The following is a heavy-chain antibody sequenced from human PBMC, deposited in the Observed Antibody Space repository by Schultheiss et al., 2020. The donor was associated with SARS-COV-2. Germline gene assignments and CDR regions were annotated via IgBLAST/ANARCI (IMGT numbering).Heavy chain of an antibody. V-gene: IGHV5-51*01. CDR2: IYPGDSDT. CDR3: ARLGSGSHYNVLDY. CDR1: GYSFSNYW. J-gene: IGHJ4*02. D-gene: IGHD3-10*01. Sequence: GGSLRLSCKGSGYSFSNYWIAWVRQMPGKGLEWMGIIYPGDSDTRYSPSFQGQVTISADKSIRDAFLQWSSLKASDTAMYYCARLGSGSHYNVLDYWGQGTLVTVSS.